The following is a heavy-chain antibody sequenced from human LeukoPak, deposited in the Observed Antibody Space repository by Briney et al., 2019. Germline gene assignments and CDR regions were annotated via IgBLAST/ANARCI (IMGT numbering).Heavy chain of an antibody. CDR3: ARDGDRQQLLGPYYYYYYGMDV. J-gene: IGHJ6*02. V-gene: IGHV1-18*01. CDR1: GYTFTSYG. CDR2: ISAYNGNT. D-gene: IGHD6-13*01. Sequence: ASVKVSCKASGYTFTSYGISWVRQAPGQGLEWMGWISAYNGNTNYAQKLQGRVTMTTDTSTSTAYMELRSLRSDDTAVYYCARDGDRQQLLGPYYYYYYGMDVWGQGTTVTVSS.